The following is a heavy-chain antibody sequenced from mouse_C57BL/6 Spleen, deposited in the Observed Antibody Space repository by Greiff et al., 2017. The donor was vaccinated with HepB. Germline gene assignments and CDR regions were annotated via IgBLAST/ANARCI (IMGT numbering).Heavy chain of an antibody. CDR3: ARSIITTVVGRDWYFDV. D-gene: IGHD1-1*01. CDR2: IYPRDGST. Sequence: QVTLKESGPELVKPGASVKLSCKASGYTFTSYDINWVKQRPGQGLEWIGWIYPRDGSTKYNEKFKGKATLTVDTSSSTAYMELHSLTSEDSAVYFCARSIITTVVGRDWYFDVWGTGTTVTVSS. V-gene: IGHV1-85*01. J-gene: IGHJ1*03. CDR1: GYTFTSYD.